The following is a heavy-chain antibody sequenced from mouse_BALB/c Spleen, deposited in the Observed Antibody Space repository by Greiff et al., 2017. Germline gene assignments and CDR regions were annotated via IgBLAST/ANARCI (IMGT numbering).Heavy chain of an antibody. Sequence: EVQRVESGPELMKPGASVKISCKASGYSFTSYYMHWVKQSHGKSLEWIGYIDPFNGGTSYNQKFKGKATLTVDKSSSTAYMHLSSLTSEDSAVYYCARGLAWFAYWGQGTLVTVSA. CDR2: IDPFNGGT. CDR1: GYSFTSYY. CDR3: ARGLAWFAY. J-gene: IGHJ3*01. V-gene: IGHV1S135*01. D-gene: IGHD4-1*01.